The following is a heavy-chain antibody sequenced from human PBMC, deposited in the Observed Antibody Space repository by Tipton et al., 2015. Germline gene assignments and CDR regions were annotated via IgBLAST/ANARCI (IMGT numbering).Heavy chain of an antibody. V-gene: IGHV3-33*08. J-gene: IGHJ3*02. Sequence: SLRLSCAASGFTFSGDSMHWVRQAPGKGLEWVAIIWYDGSNKNYAESVKGRFTISRDNSKSTLYLQMNSLRADDTALYFCARSPLEEGTHRGASDIWGQGTMVTVSS. D-gene: IGHD3-3*01. CDR2: IWYDGSNK. CDR1: GFTFSGDS. CDR3: ARSPLEEGTHRGASDI.